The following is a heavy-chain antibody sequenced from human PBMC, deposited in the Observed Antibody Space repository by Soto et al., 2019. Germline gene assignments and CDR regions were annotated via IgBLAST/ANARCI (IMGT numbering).Heavy chain of an antibody. CDR3: ARLEGLATIPYYFDF. V-gene: IGHV4-59*08. CDR2: IYYSGST. Sequence: SETLSLTCTVSGGSISSYYWSWIRQPPGKGLEWIGCIYYSGSTNYNPSLKTRVTISVDTSKSQFSLKLSSVTAADTAVYFCARLEGLATIPYYFDFWGPGALVTVSS. CDR1: GGSISSYY. J-gene: IGHJ4*02. D-gene: IGHD3-9*01.